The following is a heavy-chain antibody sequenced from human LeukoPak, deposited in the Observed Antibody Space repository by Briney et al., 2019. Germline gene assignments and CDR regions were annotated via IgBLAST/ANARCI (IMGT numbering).Heavy chain of an antibody. J-gene: IGHJ3*02. Sequence: GGSLRFPCAASGFTFSSYWMSWVRQAPGKGLEWVANIKQDGSEKYYVDSVKGRFTISRDNAKSSLYLQMNSLRAEDTAVYYCARDGSGWFWPPYDAFDIWGQGTMVTVSS. CDR2: IKQDGSEK. CDR1: GFTFSSYW. CDR3: ARDGSGWFWPPYDAFDI. D-gene: IGHD6-19*01. V-gene: IGHV3-7*01.